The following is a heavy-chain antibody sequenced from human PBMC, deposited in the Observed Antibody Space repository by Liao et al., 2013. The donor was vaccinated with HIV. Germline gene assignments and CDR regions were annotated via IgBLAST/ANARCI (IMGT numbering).Heavy chain of an antibody. CDR2: ISASGGT. Sequence: QVQLQESGPSLVKPSETLSLTCTVSGGSISSYYWNWIRQSADKGLEWIGRISASGGTNYNPSLKSRLTLSIDTSRNQFSLNLNSVTAADTAIYYCARGGISVDFWGQGTLVTVSS. V-gene: IGHV4-4*07. D-gene: IGHD3-10*01. CDR1: GGSISSYY. J-gene: IGHJ4*02. CDR3: ARGGISVDF.